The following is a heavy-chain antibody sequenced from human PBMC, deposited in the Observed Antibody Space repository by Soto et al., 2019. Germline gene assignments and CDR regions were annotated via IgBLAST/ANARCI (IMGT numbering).Heavy chain of an antibody. CDR1: GFIFRNYA. CDR2: ISRDGSHK. J-gene: IGHJ4*02. D-gene: IGHD1-26*01. CDR3: ARSRNSAVADSFDF. Sequence: VGSLRLSGAASGFIFRNYAIHWVRQAPGKGLEWVAVISRDGSHKYYLDSVKGRFTISRDNSKDTVNLLMNSLRDDDSAMYYCARSRNSAVADSFDFWGQGTLVTVSS. V-gene: IGHV3-30*04.